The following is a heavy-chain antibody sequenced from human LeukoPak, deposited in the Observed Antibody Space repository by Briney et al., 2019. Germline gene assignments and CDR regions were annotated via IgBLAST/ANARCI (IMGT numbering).Heavy chain of an antibody. CDR3: ARDSYDSSGSYPGSRWFDP. Sequence: GESLKISCKASGYNFTNYWIGWVRQMPGKGLEWMGIIFPGDSDTTYSPSFEGQVTISADKSVSTAYLQWRSLKASDTAMYYCARDSYDSSGSYPGSRWFDPWGQGTLVTVSS. J-gene: IGHJ5*02. CDR2: IFPGDSDT. CDR1: GYNFTNYW. V-gene: IGHV5-51*01. D-gene: IGHD3-22*01.